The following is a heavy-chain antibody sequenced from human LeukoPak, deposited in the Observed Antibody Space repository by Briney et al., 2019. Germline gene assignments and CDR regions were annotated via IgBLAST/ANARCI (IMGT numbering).Heavy chain of an antibody. J-gene: IGHJ3*02. CDR3: ARAYMVRANEDAFDI. CDR2: INPNSGGT. V-gene: IGHV1-2*02. CDR1: GYTFTGYF. D-gene: IGHD3-10*01. Sequence: EASVTVSCKASGYTFTGYFMHWARQAPGQGLEWMGWINPNSGGTNYAQKFQGRVTMTRDMSTSTVYMELSSLRSEDTAVYYCARAYMVRANEDAFDIWGQGTMVTVSS.